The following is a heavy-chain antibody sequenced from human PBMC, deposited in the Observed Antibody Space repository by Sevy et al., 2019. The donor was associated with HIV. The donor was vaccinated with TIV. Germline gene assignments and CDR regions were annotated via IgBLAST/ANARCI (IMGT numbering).Heavy chain of an antibody. D-gene: IGHD4-17*01. V-gene: IGHV3-33*01. Sequence: GGSLRLSCAASGFTFSTYGMHWVRQAPGKGLEWVAVMWFDGSNTYYADSVKGRFTISRDIAKNTLHLQMNRRRAEDTAVYYCARDLEFYDYGDYGPAFMPDYWGQGTLVTVSS. CDR2: MWFDGSNT. J-gene: IGHJ4*02. CDR1: GFTFSTYG. CDR3: ARDLEFYDYGDYGPAFMPDY.